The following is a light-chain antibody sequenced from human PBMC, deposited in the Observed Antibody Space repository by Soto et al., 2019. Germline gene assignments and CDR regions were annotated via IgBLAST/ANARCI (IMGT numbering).Light chain of an antibody. CDR2: SAS. CDR3: QQYNNYLWA. V-gene: IGKV3-15*01. CDR1: QSVSSK. Sequence: EIKMTQSPSTRSGSAVEIVTLSVRASQSVSSKLAWYQQKPGKAPKLLIYSASTRESGIPARFSGSGSGTEFTLIISSLQSEDSAAYYCQQYNNYLWAFGQGTKVDIK. J-gene: IGKJ1*01.